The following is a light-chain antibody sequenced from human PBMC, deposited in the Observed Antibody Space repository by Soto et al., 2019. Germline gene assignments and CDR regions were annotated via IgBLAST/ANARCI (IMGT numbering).Light chain of an antibody. CDR1: DDIINS. J-gene: IGKJ4*01. CDR2: DAS. Sequence: DIHVTQYKSSLSASVGDRVTITFQASDDIINSLNWYQQKPGKAPKLLIHDASILQTGVPSRFSGSGSGTDFTFTITSLQPEDIATYYCQLYDSLPITFAGGTKV. CDR3: QLYDSLPIT. V-gene: IGKV1-33*01.